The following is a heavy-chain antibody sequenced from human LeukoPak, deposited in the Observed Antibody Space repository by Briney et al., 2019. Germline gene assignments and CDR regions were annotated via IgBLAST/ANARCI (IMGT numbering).Heavy chain of an antibody. V-gene: IGHV3-23*01. Sequence: PGGSLRLSCAASGFTFSSYAMSWVRQAPGKGLEWVSLISGSGGSTYYADSVKGRFTISRDNSKNTLYLQMDSLRAEDTAVYYCAKGGRIAVPASSIDCWGQGTLVTVSS. CDR3: AKGGRIAVPASSIDC. CDR1: GFTFSSYA. CDR2: ISGSGGST. D-gene: IGHD6-19*01. J-gene: IGHJ4*02.